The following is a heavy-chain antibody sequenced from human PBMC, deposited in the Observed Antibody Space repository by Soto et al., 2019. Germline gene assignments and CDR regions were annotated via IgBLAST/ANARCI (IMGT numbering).Heavy chain of an antibody. CDR3: ARSTHYYYSSGYYAFDI. Sequence: ASVKVSCKASGYTFTSYDINWVRQATGQGLEWMGWMNPNSGNTGYAQKFQGRVTMTRTTSISTAYMELSSLRSEDTAVYYCARSTHYYYSSGYYAFDIWGQGTMVTVSS. CDR2: MNPNSGNT. V-gene: IGHV1-8*01. D-gene: IGHD3-22*01. J-gene: IGHJ3*02. CDR1: GYTFTSYD.